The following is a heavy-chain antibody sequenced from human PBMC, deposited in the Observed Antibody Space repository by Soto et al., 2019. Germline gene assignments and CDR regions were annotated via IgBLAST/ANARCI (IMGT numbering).Heavy chain of an antibody. CDR1: GGTFSSYA. Sequence: GASVKVSCKASGGTFSSYAISWVRQAPGQGLEWMGGIIPIFGTANYAQKFQGRVTITADESTSTAYMELSSLRSEDTAVYYCASLYYYDSSGYYSPPFDYWGQGTLVTSPQ. D-gene: IGHD3-22*01. CDR2: IIPIFGTA. J-gene: IGHJ4*02. V-gene: IGHV1-69*13. CDR3: ASLYYYDSSGYYSPPFDY.